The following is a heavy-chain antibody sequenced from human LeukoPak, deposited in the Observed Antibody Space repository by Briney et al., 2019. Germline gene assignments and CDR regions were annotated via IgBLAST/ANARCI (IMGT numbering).Heavy chain of an antibody. Sequence: ASVKVSCKASGYTFTSYDINWVRQAPGQGLEWMGWMNPNSGNTGYAQKFQGRVTITRNTSISTAYMELSSPRSEDTAVYYCARRVSITGTKDYYYYYMDVWGKGTTVTVSS. CDR1: GYTFTSYD. V-gene: IGHV1-8*03. D-gene: IGHD1-20*01. J-gene: IGHJ6*03. CDR2: MNPNSGNT. CDR3: ARRVSITGTKDYYYYYMDV.